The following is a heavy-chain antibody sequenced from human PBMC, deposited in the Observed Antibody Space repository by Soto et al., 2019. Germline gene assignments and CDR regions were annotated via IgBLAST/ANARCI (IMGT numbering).Heavy chain of an antibody. Sequence: SSETLSLTCTVSGGSISSYYWSWIRQPPEKGLEWIGYIYYSGSTNYNPSLKSRVTISVDTSKNQFSLKLSSVTAADTAVYYCARARRERGSYYDYWGQGTLVTVS. D-gene: IGHD1-26*01. CDR2: IYYSGST. V-gene: IGHV4-59*01. J-gene: IGHJ4*02. CDR1: GGSISSYY. CDR3: ARARRERGSYYDY.